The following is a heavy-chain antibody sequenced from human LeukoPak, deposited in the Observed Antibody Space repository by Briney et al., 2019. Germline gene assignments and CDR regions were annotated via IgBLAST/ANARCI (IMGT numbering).Heavy chain of an antibody. V-gene: IGHV3-74*01. Sequence: GGSLRLSCAVSGFTFSNYWMHWVRQAPGKGLVWVSRINSDGSSTTYADSVKGRFTISRDNSKNTLYLQMNSLRAEDTAVYYCVQSSPTIDYWGQGTLVTVSS. CDR1: GFTFSNYW. CDR2: INSDGSST. D-gene: IGHD5-12*01. J-gene: IGHJ4*02. CDR3: VQSSPTIDY.